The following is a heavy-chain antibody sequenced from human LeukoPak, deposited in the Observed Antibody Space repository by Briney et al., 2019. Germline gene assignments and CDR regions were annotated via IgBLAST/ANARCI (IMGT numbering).Heavy chain of an antibody. Sequence: GGPLRLSCAASGFSLSSYAMTWVRQAPGKGLEWVSGISGSGGDTYYADSVKGRFTISRDNSKSTLFLQMNSLRAEDTAIYYCAKYDSFDHYYDSGGRFDYWGQGTLVTVSS. CDR2: ISGSGGDT. V-gene: IGHV3-23*01. CDR1: GFSLSSYA. CDR3: AKYDSFDHYYDSGGRFDY. J-gene: IGHJ4*02. D-gene: IGHD3-22*01.